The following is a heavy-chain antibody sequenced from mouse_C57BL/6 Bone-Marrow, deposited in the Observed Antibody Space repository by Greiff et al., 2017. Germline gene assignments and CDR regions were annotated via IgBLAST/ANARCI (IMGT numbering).Heavy chain of an antibody. V-gene: IGHV6-3*01. CDR3: SYYYGSRGFAY. CDR1: GFTFSNYW. CDR2: IRLKSDNYAT. J-gene: IGHJ3*01. D-gene: IGHD1-1*01. Sequence: EVQGVESGGGLVQPGGSMKLSCVASGFTFSNYWMNWVRQSPEKGLEWVAQIRLKSDNYATHYAESVKGRFTISRDDSKSSVYLHMNNLRAEDTGIYYCSYYYGSRGFAYWGQGTLVTVSA.